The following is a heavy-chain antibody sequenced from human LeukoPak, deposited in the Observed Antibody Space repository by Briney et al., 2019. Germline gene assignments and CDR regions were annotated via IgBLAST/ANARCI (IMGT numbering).Heavy chain of an antibody. CDR2: ISSGSSTI. J-gene: IGHJ3*02. V-gene: IGHV3-48*04. CDR1: GFTLGTYN. Sequence: GGSLRLSCAASGFTLGTYNMNWVRQAPGKGLEWVSYISSGSSTIYYADSVKGRFTISRDNAKNSLYLQMNSLGAEDTAVYYCARGKSDGAFDIWGQGTMVTVSS. D-gene: IGHD2-21*02. CDR3: ARGKSDGAFDI.